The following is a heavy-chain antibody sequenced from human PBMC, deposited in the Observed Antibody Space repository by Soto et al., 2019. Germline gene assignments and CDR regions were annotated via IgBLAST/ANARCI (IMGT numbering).Heavy chain of an antibody. J-gene: IGHJ4*02. CDR2: IYYSGST. V-gene: IGHV4-59*08. CDR3: ARLLLVDTAMLRKAYYFDY. D-gene: IGHD5-18*01. CDR1: GCSISSYY. Sequence: SETLSLTCTVPGCSISSYYWSWIRQPPGKGLEWIGYIYYSGSTNYNPSQKSRVNISVETSKNQFSLKMSSVTAADTAVYYCARLLLVDTAMLRKAYYFDYWGQGTLVT.